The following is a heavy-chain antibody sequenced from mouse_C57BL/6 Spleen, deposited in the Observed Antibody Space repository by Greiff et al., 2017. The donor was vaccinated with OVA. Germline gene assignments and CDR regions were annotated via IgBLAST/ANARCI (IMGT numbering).Heavy chain of an antibody. V-gene: IGHV1-76*01. CDR2: IYPGSGNT. CDR1: GYTFTDYY. D-gene: IGHD2-1*01. CDR3: ASNGNYWYFDV. Sequence: VQLVESGAELVRPGASVKLSCKASGYTFTDYYINWVKQRPGQGLEWIARIYPGSGNTYYNEKFKGKATLTAEKSSSTAYMPLSSLTSEDSAVYFCASNGNYWYFDVWGTGTTGTVSS. J-gene: IGHJ1*03.